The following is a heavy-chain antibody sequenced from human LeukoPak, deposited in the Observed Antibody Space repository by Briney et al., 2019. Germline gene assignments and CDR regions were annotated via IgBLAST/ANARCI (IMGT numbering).Heavy chain of an antibody. CDR1: GFTFSSYS. Sequence: GGSLRLSCAASGFTFSSYSMNWVRQAPGKGLEWVSSISSSSSYIYYADSVKGRFTFSRDNAKNSLYLQMNSLRAEDTAVYYCARDVCSGGSCYSSFFDYWGQGTLVTVSS. V-gene: IGHV3-21*01. CDR2: ISSSSSYI. CDR3: ARDVCSGGSCYSSFFDY. J-gene: IGHJ4*02. D-gene: IGHD2-15*01.